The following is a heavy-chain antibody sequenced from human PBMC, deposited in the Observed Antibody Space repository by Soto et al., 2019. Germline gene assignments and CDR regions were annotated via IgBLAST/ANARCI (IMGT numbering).Heavy chain of an antibody. CDR2: VYYSGYT. CDR3: ARLGYDGTGYYRLGPFDS. D-gene: IGHD3-22*01. J-gene: IGHJ4*02. Sequence: PSETLSLTCNVSGGSVSSGGYYWSWIWQPPGKRVEGIGYVYYSGYTNYNPSLESRVSISIDTSKTQFSLKLRSVPAAATALSFIARLGYDGTGYYRLGPFDSWGQGTLVTVS. CDR1: GGSVSSGGYY. V-gene: IGHV4-61*08.